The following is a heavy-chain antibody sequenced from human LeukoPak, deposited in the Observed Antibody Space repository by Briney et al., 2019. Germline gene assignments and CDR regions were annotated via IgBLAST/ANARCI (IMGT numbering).Heavy chain of an antibody. D-gene: IGHD3-22*01. Sequence: GASVMVSCKASGYTFSSYYIHWVRQAPGQGLEWMGIINPSGGSTSYAQKFQGRLTMTRDMSTSTVYMELSSLRSEDTAVYYCARDQYSSGYYGQSPIDYWGQGTLVTVSS. V-gene: IGHV1-46*01. CDR1: GYTFSSYY. CDR3: ARDQYSSGYYGQSPIDY. CDR2: INPSGGST. J-gene: IGHJ4*02.